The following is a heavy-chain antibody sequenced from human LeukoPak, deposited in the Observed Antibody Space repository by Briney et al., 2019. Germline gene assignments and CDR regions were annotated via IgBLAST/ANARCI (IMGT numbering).Heavy chain of an antibody. V-gene: IGHV3-30*04. D-gene: IGHD3-3*01. Sequence: GGSLRPSCAASGFTFSSYAMHWVRQAPGKGLEWVAVISYDGSNKYYADSVKGRFTISRDNSKNTLYLQMNSLRAEDTAVYYCARDATVVIIEYYFDYWGQGTLVTVSS. CDR1: GFTFSSYA. CDR2: ISYDGSNK. J-gene: IGHJ4*02. CDR3: ARDATVVIIEYYFDY.